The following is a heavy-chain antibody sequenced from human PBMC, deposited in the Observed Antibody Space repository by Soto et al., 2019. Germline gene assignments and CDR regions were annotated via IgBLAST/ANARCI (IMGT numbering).Heavy chain of an antibody. CDR1: GYTFTSYD. CDR2: MNPNSGNT. CDR3: AKGPGVRNDDYIWGGYCYYLDV. V-gene: IGHV1-8*01. J-gene: IGHJ6*03. Sequence: QVQLVQSGAEVKKPGASVKVSCKASGYTFTSYDINWVRQATGQGLEWMGWMNPNSGNTGFAQKFQGRVNMTSNTSISTAYQELSSLNTGDPGLYYRAKGPGVRNDDYIWGGYCYYLDVWGKGTTVTVSS. D-gene: IGHD3-16*01.